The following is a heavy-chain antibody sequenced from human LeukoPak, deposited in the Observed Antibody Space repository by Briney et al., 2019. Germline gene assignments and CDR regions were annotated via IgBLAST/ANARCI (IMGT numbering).Heavy chain of an antibody. Sequence: PSETLSLTCAVYGGSFSGYYWSWIRQPPGKGLEWIGEINHSGSTNYNPSLESRVTISVDTSKNQFSLKLSSVTAADTAVYYCAREGNDYYYDSSGDDYWGQGTLVTVSS. V-gene: IGHV4-34*01. J-gene: IGHJ4*02. CDR3: AREGNDYYYDSSGDDY. CDR2: INHSGST. D-gene: IGHD3-22*01. CDR1: GGSFSGYY.